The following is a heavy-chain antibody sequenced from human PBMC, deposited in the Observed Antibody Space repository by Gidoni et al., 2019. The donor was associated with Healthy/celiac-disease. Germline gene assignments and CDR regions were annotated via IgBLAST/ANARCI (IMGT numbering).Heavy chain of an antibody. J-gene: IGHJ3*02. CDR1: GYSFTSYW. CDR3: ARRRAGLRLGGAFDI. V-gene: IGHV5-51*01. Sequence: AEVKKPGESLKISCKGSGYSFTSYWIGWVRQMPGKGLEWMGIIYPGDSDTRYSPSFQGQVTISADKSISTAYLQWSSLKASDTAMYYCARRRAGLRLGGAFDIWGQGTMVTVSS. D-gene: IGHD3-16*01. CDR2: IYPGDSDT.